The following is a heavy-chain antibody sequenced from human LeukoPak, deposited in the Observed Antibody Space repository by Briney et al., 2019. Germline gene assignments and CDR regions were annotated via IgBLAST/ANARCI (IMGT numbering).Heavy chain of an antibody. Sequence: GGSLRLSCAASGFTLSSYSMSWVRQAPGKGLEWVANIKQDGSEKYYVDSVKGRFTISRDNAKNSLYLQMNSLRAEDTAVYYCAKWTLGYYFDYWGQGTLVTVSS. V-gene: IGHV3-7*01. CDR1: GFTLSSYS. CDR3: AKWTLGYYFDY. CDR2: IKQDGSEK. D-gene: IGHD3-16*01. J-gene: IGHJ4*02.